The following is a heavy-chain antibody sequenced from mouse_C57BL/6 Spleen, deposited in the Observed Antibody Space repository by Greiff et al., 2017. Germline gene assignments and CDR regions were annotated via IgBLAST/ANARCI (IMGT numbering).Heavy chain of an antibody. V-gene: IGHV1-61*01. J-gene: IGHJ2*01. CDR1: GYTFTSYW. Sequence: VQLQQPGAELVRPGSSVKLSCKASGYTFTSYWMDWVKQRPGQGLEWIGNIYPSDSETHYNQKFKDKATLTVDKSSSTAYMQLSSLTSEDSAVYYCARGGMRKGRYFDYWGQGTTLTVSS. CDR2: IYPSDSET. CDR3: ARGGMRKGRYFDY. D-gene: IGHD1-1*02.